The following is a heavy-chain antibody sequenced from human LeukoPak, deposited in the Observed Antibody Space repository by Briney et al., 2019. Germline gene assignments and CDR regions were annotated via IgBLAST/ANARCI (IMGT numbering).Heavy chain of an antibody. CDR2: ISSSSSYI. Sequence: GGSLRLSCAASGFTFSSYSMNWVRQAPGKGLEWVSSISSSSSYIYYADSVKGRFTISRDNAKNSLYLQMNSLRAEDTAVYYCARRAGGYSHPYDYWGQGILVTVSS. D-gene: IGHD4-23*01. V-gene: IGHV3-21*04. CDR3: ARRAGGYSHPYDY. CDR1: GFTFSSYS. J-gene: IGHJ4*02.